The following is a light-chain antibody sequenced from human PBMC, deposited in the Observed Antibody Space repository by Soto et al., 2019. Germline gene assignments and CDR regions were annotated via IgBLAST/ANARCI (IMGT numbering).Light chain of an antibody. J-gene: IGKJ4*02. V-gene: IGKV3D-15*02. CDR2: AAS. CDR3: RGDGSSPLT. Sequence: EMVMRRCPSITTEFPRERATRSYRASQSVSSNLAWYQQKGGQAPRLLIYAASTRATCVPAMVIGRGSGTDFTLNIPGCRDGGVAVCDGRGDGSSPLTFGGGTKVDIK. CDR1: QSVSSN.